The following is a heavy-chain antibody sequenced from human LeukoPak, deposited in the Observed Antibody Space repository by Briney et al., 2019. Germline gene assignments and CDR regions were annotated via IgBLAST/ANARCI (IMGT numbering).Heavy chain of an antibody. Sequence: GGSLRLSCAASGFTFSSHWMSWVRQAPGKGLEWVANIKQDGSEKYYVDSVKGRFTISRDNAKNSLYLQMNSLRAEDTAVYFCARDYYYGSGSYAYWGQGTLVTVSS. CDR2: IKQDGSEK. V-gene: IGHV3-7*01. CDR3: ARDYYYGSGSYAY. J-gene: IGHJ4*02. CDR1: GFTFSSHW. D-gene: IGHD3-10*01.